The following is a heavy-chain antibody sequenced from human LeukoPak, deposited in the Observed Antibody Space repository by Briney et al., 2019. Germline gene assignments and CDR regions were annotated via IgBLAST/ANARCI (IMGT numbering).Heavy chain of an antibody. CDR2: MNPNSGNT. CDR3: ARGGASKSTIFGVALRRRTNWFDP. J-gene: IGHJ5*02. V-gene: IGHV1-8*03. D-gene: IGHD3-3*01. Sequence: GASVKVSYKASGYTFTSYDINWVRQATGQGLEWMGWMNPNSGNTGYAQKFQGRVTITRNTSISTAYMELSSLRSEDTAVYYCARGGASKSTIFGVALRRRTNWFDPWGQGTLVTVSS. CDR1: GYTFTSYD.